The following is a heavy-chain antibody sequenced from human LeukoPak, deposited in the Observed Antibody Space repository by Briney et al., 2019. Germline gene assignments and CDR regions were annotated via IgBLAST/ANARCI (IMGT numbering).Heavy chain of an antibody. D-gene: IGHD6-6*01. V-gene: IGHV3-7*03. CDR2: IKKDGSEK. CDR3: AKSVVGYSSSSGHDAFDI. J-gene: IGHJ3*02. CDR1: GFTFSRYW. Sequence: GGSLRLSCAASGFTFSRYWMSWARQAPGKGLEWVGNIKKDGSEKYYVDSVKGRFTISRDNAKNSLYLQMNSLRAEDMALYYCAKSVVGYSSSSGHDAFDIWGQGTMVTVSS.